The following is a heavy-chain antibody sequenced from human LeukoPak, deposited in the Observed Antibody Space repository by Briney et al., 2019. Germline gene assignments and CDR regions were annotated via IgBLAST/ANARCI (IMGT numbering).Heavy chain of an antibody. D-gene: IGHD3-22*01. CDR1: GFTLSSNY. J-gene: IGHJ4*02. CDR3: ARGPHYYDSSGYYSTFDY. V-gene: IGHV3-66*01. Sequence: GGSLRLSCAASGFTLSSNYMSWVRPAPGKGLEWVSVIYSGGSTYYADSVKGRFTISRDNSKTTLYLQMNSLRAEDTAVYYCARGPHYYDSSGYYSTFDYWGQGTLVTVSS. CDR2: IYSGGST.